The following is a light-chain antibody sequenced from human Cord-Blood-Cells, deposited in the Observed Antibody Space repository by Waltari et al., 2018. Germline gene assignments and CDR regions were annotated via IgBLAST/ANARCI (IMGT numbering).Light chain of an antibody. J-gene: IGLJ3*02. V-gene: IGLV1-40*01. CDR3: QSYDSSLSGWV. CDR2: GNS. CDR1: SSNTGAGYA. Sequence: QYVLTQPPSVSGAPGQRVTISCTGSSSNTGAGYAVHWYQQLPGTAPKLLIYGNSNRPSGVPDRFSGSKSGTSASLAITGLQAEDEADYYCQSYDSSLSGWVFGGGTKLTVL.